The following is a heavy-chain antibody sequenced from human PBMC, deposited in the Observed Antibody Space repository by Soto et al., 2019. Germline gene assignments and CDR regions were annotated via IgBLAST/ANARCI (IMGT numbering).Heavy chain of an antibody. Sequence: SETLSLTCAVYGGSFSGFYWSWIRQTSGKGLEWIGEINDSGTINYNPSLKNRVTISIDTSKNQFSLKLTSVTAADTAVYYCARANRPITMTYLNWFDPWGQGTLVTVSS. CDR2: INDSGTI. J-gene: IGHJ5*02. CDR3: ARANRPITMTYLNWFDP. CDR1: GGSFSGFY. D-gene: IGHD3-22*01. V-gene: IGHV4-34*01.